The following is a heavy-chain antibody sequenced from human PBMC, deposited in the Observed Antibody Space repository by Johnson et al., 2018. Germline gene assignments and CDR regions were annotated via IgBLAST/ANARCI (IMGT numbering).Heavy chain of an antibody. J-gene: IGHJ6*02. CDR2: INAGNGNT. Sequence: QVQLVQSGAEVKKPGASVKISCKTSGYTFTSYAMHWVRQAPGQRLEWMGWINAGNGNTKYSQKFQGRVTITRDTSAGTAYMELSSLRSEDTAVYYCSRQVGHGSSWDPPTGGMDVWGQGTTVTVAS. CDR1: GYTFTSYA. V-gene: IGHV1-3*01. D-gene: IGHD6-13*01. CDR3: SRQVGHGSSWDPPTGGMDV.